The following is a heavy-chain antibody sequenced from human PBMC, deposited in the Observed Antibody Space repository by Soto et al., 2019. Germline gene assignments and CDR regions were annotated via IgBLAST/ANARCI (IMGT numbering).Heavy chain of an antibody. Sequence: VGSLRLSCAASGFTFSSYAMSRVRQAPGKGLDWVSSTSSNGAATYYGDSVRGRFTFSRDNSKNMLYLQMNSLTAGDTAVYYCATISVASNTEYWGQGTQVTVSS. D-gene: IGHD5-12*01. CDR3: ATISVASNTEY. J-gene: IGHJ4*02. V-gene: IGHV3-23*01. CDR1: GFTFSSYA. CDR2: TSSNGAAT.